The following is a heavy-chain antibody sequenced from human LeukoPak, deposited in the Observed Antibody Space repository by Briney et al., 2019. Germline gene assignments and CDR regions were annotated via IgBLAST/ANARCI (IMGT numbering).Heavy chain of an antibody. CDR1: GFTFSSYW. Sequence: GGSLRLSCAASGFTFSSYWMHWVRQAPGKGLVWVSRINGDGSTTTYADSVTGRFTISRDNAKNTQYLQVNRLGAEDTAVYYCARVSIGAWYFDLWGRGTLVTVSS. CDR3: ARVSIGAWYFDL. D-gene: IGHD3-16*01. V-gene: IGHV3-74*01. CDR2: INGDGSTT. J-gene: IGHJ2*01.